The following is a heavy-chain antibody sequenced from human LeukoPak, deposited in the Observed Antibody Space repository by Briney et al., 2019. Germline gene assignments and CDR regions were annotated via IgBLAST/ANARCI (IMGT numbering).Heavy chain of an antibody. D-gene: IGHD3-22*01. Sequence: SQTLSLTCTVSGSSISSGDYYWSWIRQPPGKGLEWIGYICYSGSTNYNPSLKSRVTISIDTSKSQFSLKLSSVTAADTAVYYCARVPYYYNSSGAYWGQGTLVTVSS. CDR2: ICYSGST. V-gene: IGHV4-61*08. CDR3: ARVPYYYNSSGAY. J-gene: IGHJ4*02. CDR1: GSSISSGDYY.